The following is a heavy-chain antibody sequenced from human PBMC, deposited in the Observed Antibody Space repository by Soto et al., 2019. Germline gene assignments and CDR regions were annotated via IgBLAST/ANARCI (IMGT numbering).Heavy chain of an antibody. CDR3: AKDREELELTLDGFDV. Sequence: PGGSLRLSCAASGFTLSSYAMNWLRQEPWKGLEWVSAISGSGGSTYYADSVKGRFTISRDYSKNKLYLQINSLRAEDTAVYYCAKDREELELTLDGFDVSGQGSMVTVSS. CDR2: ISGSGGST. J-gene: IGHJ3*01. CDR1: GFTLSSYA. D-gene: IGHD1-7*01. V-gene: IGHV3-23*01.